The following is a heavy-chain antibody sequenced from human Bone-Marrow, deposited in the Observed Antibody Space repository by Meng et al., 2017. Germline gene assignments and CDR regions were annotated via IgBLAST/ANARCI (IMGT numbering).Heavy chain of an antibody. V-gene: IGHV4-31*01. CDR1: GGSISSGGYY. D-gene: IGHD3-16*01. J-gene: IGHJ5*02. Sequence: VQAPESGPGLVKPSQTLSLTFTVSGGSISSGGYYWSWIRQHPGKGLEWIGYIYYSGTTYYNPSLSSLVTISVDTSKNQFSLNLSSVTAADTAVYYCARDIRQGGNIWFDPWGQGTLVTVSS. CDR3: ARDIRQGGNIWFDP. CDR2: IYYSGTT.